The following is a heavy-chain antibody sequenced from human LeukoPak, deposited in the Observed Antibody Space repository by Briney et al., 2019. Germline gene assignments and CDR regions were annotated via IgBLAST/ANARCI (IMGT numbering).Heavy chain of an antibody. V-gene: IGHV4-59*08. D-gene: IGHD5-18*01. CDR2: IYYGGST. CDR1: GGSISSYY. J-gene: IGHJ4*02. CDR3: ARHKYSYGSYYFDY. Sequence: PSETLSLTCTVSGGSISSYYWSWLRQPPGKGLEGLGYIYYGGSTNYNPSLKSRVTISVDTSKNQFSLKLSSVTAADTAVYYCARHKYSYGSYYFDYWGQGTLVTVSS.